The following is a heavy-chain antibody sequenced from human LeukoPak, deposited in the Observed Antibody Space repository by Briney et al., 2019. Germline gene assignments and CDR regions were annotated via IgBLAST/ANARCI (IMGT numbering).Heavy chain of an antibody. CDR2: IWYDGSNK. V-gene: IGHV3-33*01. CDR3: ARGEYYDSSGPDY. Sequence: GGSLRLSCAASGLTFSSYGMHWVRQAPGKGLEGVAVIWYDGSNKYYADSVKGRFTISRDHSKNTLYLQMNSLRAEDTAVYYCARGEYYDSSGPDYWGQGTLVTVSS. CDR1: GLTFSSYG. J-gene: IGHJ4*02. D-gene: IGHD3-22*01.